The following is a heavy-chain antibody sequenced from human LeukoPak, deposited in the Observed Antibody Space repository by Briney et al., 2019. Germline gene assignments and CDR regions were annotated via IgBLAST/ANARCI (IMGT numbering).Heavy chain of an antibody. CDR2: IRYDGSNK. CDR3: TTAVGMYYDFWSGYLNNWFDP. CDR1: GFTFSSYG. V-gene: IGHV3-30*02. Sequence: GGSLRLSCAASGFTFSSYGMHWVRQAPGKGLEWVAFIRYDGSNKYYADSVKGRFTISRDNSKNTLYLQMNSLRAEDTAVYYCTTAVGMYYDFWSGYLNNWFDPWGQGTLVTVSS. D-gene: IGHD3-3*01. J-gene: IGHJ5*02.